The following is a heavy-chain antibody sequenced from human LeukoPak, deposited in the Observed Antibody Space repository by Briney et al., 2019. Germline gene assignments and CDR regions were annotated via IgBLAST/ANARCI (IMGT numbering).Heavy chain of an antibody. V-gene: IGHV5-51*01. Sequence: GVSLKISCKASGYNFASHWIGWVRQMPGKGLEWMAIIYPGDSDIRYSPSFQGQVTISADKSINTAYLQWSSLKASDTVMYYCARRSDSGYYYYYYGMDVWGEGTTVTVSS. CDR3: ARRSDSGYYYYYYGMDV. CDR1: GYNFASHW. CDR2: IYPGDSDI. J-gene: IGHJ6*04. D-gene: IGHD4/OR15-4a*01.